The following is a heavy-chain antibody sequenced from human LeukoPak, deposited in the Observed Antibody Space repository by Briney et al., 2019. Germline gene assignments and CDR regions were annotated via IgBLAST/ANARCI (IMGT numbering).Heavy chain of an antibody. V-gene: IGHV1-2*02. J-gene: IGHJ4*02. CDR1: GYSFAGYY. CDR2: INPNSGGT. Sequence: ASVKVSCKASGYSFAGYYMHWVRQAPGQGLEWMGWINPNSGGTNYAQKFQGRVTMTRDTSISTAYMELSRLRSVDTAVYYCARDLHGDYVPDFDYWGQGTLVTVSS. D-gene: IGHD4-17*01. CDR3: ARDLHGDYVPDFDY.